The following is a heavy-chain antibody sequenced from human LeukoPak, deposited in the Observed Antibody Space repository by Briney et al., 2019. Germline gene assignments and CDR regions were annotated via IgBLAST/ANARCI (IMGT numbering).Heavy chain of an antibody. D-gene: IGHD6-13*01. V-gene: IGHV3-23*01. CDR2: IIENGGET. J-gene: IGHJ4*02. Sequence: GGSLRLSCAASGFTFNKFAMSWVRQAPGKGLEWVSGIIENGGETYYADSVRGRFTISRDNSKNTLYLQMNSLRAEDTAVYYCAKDYEYNSNTWYFHWGRGALVSVSS. CDR3: AKDYEYNSNTWYFH. CDR1: GFTFNKFA.